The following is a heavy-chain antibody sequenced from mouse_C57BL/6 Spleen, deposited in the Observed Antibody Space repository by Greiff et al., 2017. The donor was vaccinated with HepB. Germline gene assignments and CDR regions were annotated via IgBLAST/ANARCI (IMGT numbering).Heavy chain of an antibody. CDR1: GFSLSTFGMG. CDR3: ARSYYYGSSRYWYFDV. D-gene: IGHD1-1*01. CDR2: IWWDDDK. J-gene: IGHJ1*03. V-gene: IGHV8-8*01. Sequence: QVTLKESGPGILQPSQTLSLTCSFSGFSLSTFGMGVGWIRQPSGKGLEWLAHIWWDDDKYYNPALKSRLTISKDTSNNRVFLKIANVDTADTATYYCARSYYYGSSRYWYFDVWGTGTTVTVSS.